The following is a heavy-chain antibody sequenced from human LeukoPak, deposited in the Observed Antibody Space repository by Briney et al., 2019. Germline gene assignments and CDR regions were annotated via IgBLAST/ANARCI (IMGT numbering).Heavy chain of an antibody. CDR2: IYHSGST. CDR3: ARSRGYCSSTSCYKSPLGY. CDR1: GGSISSGGYS. V-gene: IGHV4-30-2*01. J-gene: IGHJ4*02. D-gene: IGHD2-2*01. Sequence: PSQTLSLTCAVSGGSISSGGYSWSWIRQPPGKGLEWIGYIYHSGSTNYNPSLKSRVTISVDTSKNQFSLKLSSVTAADTAVYYCARSRGYCSSTSCYKSPLGYWGQGTLVTVSS.